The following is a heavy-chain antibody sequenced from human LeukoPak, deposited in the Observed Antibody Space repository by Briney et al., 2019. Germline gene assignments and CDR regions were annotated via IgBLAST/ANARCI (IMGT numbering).Heavy chain of an antibody. D-gene: IGHD6-19*01. Sequence: GESLKISCKGSGFSFTNYWIAWVRQMPVKGLEWMGIIYPDDSDTRYSPSFQGQVTISVDKSISTAYLQWSSLKASDSAIYYCAKLSSGWSLDYWGQGTLSPSP. CDR1: GFSFTNYW. CDR3: AKLSSGWSLDY. V-gene: IGHV5-51*01. CDR2: IYPDDSDT. J-gene: IGHJ4*02.